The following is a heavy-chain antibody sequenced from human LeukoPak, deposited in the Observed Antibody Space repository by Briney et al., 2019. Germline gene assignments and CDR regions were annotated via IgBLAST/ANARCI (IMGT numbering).Heavy chain of an antibody. Sequence: GSXXXSXAASGFTFSGSAMHWVRQASGKGLEWVGRIRSKANSYATAYAASVKGRFTISRDDSKNTAYLQMNSLKTEDTAVYYCTSSPPSFDRTDYWGQGTLVTVSS. J-gene: IGHJ4*02. CDR1: GFTFSGSA. V-gene: IGHV3-73*01. CDR2: IRSKANSYAT. D-gene: IGHD3-9*01. CDR3: TSSPPSFDRTDY.